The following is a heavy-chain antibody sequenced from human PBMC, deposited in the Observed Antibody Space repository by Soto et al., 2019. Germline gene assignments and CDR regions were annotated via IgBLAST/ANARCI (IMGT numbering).Heavy chain of an antibody. Sequence: SETLSLTCTVSGGSVSSGKYYWSWIRQPPGKGLEWIGFIYYTGSTSYNPSLKSRVTISMDTSKNQFSLKLTSVTAADTAVYYCASALYCSGGSCSFDPWGQGTLVTVSS. J-gene: IGHJ5*02. V-gene: IGHV4-61*01. CDR3: ASALYCSGGSCSFDP. D-gene: IGHD2-15*01. CDR1: GGSVSSGKYY. CDR2: IYYTGST.